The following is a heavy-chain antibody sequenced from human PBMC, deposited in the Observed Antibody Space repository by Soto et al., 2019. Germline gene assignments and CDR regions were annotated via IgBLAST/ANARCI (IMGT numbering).Heavy chain of an antibody. D-gene: IGHD2-21*02. J-gene: IGHJ4*02. CDR2: ISGSGGST. V-gene: IGHV3-23*01. Sequence: GGSLRLSCAASGFTFSSYAMSWVRQAPGKGLEWVSAISGSGGSTYYADSVKGRFTISRDNSKNTLYLQMNSPRAEDAAVYYCASLVVTAIRDYWGQGTLVTVSS. CDR1: GFTFSSYA. CDR3: ASLVVTAIRDY.